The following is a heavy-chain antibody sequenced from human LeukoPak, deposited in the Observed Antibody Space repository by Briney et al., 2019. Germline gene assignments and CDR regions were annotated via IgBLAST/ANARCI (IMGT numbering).Heavy chain of an antibody. V-gene: IGHV3-30*02. CDR3: AKAAYDFWSGYPYNWFDP. J-gene: IGHJ5*02. D-gene: IGHD3-3*01. Sequence: PGGSLRLSCAASGFTFSSYGMHWVRQAPGKGLEWVAFIRYDGSNKYYADSVKGRFTISRDNSKNTLYLQMNSLRAEDTAAYYCAKAAYDFWSGYPYNWFDPWGQGTLVTVSS. CDR2: IRYDGSNK. CDR1: GFTFSSYG.